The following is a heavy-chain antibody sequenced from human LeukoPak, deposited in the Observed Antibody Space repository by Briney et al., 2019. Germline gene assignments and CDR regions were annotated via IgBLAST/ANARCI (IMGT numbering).Heavy chain of an antibody. CDR2: INAGNGNT. D-gene: IGHD5-18*01. J-gene: IGHJ4*02. CDR1: GYTFTSYA. CDR3: ARVARTSRIQLWWGTFDY. Sequence: ASVKVSCKASGYTFTSYAIHWVRQAPGQRLEWMGWINAGNGNTKYSQKFQGRVTITRDTSASTAYMELSSLRSEDTAVYYCARVARTSRIQLWWGTFDYWGQGTLVTVSS. V-gene: IGHV1-3*01.